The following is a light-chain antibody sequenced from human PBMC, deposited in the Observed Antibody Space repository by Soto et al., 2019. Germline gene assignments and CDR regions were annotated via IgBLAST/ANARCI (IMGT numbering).Light chain of an antibody. CDR2: TAS. V-gene: IGKV1-12*01. CDR3: QQAHSFPWT. CDR1: QGVGSW. Sequence: DIQMTQSPSSVSASVGDRVTITCRASQGVGSWLAWYQQKPGKAPKLLIYTASSLQSGVPSRFSGSGSGTDFTLTISSLQPEDSATYYCQQAHSFPWTFGQGTRVELK. J-gene: IGKJ1*01.